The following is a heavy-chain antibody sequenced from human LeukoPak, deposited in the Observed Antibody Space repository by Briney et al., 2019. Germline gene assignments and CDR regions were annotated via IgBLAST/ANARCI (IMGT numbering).Heavy chain of an antibody. V-gene: IGHV5-10-1*01. Sequence: GESLKISCQGFGFRLTTYWISWVRQGPGKGLEWMGMIDPTDSDATYSPSFQGHVTISADQSISTIYLQWSSLKASDTAIYFCARRARYGISSFPLDFWGQGTLVTVSS. D-gene: IGHD6-13*01. CDR2: IDPTDSDA. CDR3: ARRARYGISSFPLDF. J-gene: IGHJ4*02. CDR1: GFRLTTYW.